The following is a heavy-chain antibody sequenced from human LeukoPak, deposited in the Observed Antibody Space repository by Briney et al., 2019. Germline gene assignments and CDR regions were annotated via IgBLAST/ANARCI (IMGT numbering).Heavy chain of an antibody. V-gene: IGHV4-59*01. J-gene: IGHJ4*02. D-gene: IGHD3-10*01. CDR1: GDSISSYY. Sequence: ETLSLTCTVSGDSISSYYWSWIRQPPGKGLEWIGYFYYSGNTNYNPSLKSRVTISVDTSKNQFSLKLSSVTAADTAVYYCARESTYYYGSGRDYFDYWGQGTLVTVSS. CDR2: FYYSGNT. CDR3: ARESTYYYGSGRDYFDY.